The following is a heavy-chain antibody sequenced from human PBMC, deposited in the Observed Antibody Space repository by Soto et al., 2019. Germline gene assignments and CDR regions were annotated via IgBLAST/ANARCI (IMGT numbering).Heavy chain of an antibody. CDR1: GFTFSSYA. J-gene: IGHJ4*02. CDR2: ISYDGSNK. V-gene: IGHV3-30-3*01. D-gene: IGHD6-19*01. CDR3: ARDAAGTIDY. Sequence: GGSLRLSCAASGFTFSSYAMHWVRQAPGKGLEWVAVISYDGSNKYYADSVKGRFTISRDNSKNTLYLQMNSLRAEDTAVYYCARDAAGTIDYWGQGTLVPVSS.